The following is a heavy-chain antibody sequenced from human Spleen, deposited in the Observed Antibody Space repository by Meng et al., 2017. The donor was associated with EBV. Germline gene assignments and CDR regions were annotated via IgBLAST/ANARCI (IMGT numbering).Heavy chain of an antibody. J-gene: IGHJ4*02. V-gene: IGHV4-34*01. CDR1: GGSFSGYY. CDR2: INHSGST. Sequence: QVPLRQWGAGLLTPSEPLSLTCAVSGGSFSGYYWSWIRQPPGKGLEWIGEINHSGSTNYNPSLKSRVTISVDTSKNQFSLKLSSVTAADTAVYYCARISSSPIDGRGQLLAIDYWGQGTLVTVSS. CDR3: ARISSSPIDGRGQLLAIDY. D-gene: IGHD2-2*01.